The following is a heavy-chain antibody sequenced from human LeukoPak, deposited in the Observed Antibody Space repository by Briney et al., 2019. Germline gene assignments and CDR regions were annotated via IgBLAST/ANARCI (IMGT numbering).Heavy chain of an antibody. D-gene: IGHD6-25*01. CDR3: ARVTSIAAVDY. CDR1: GGSFSGYY. CDR2: INHSGST. J-gene: IGHJ4*02. V-gene: IGHV4-34*01. Sequence: SETLSLTCAVYGGSFSGYYWSWIRQPPGKGLEWIGEINHSGSTNYNPSLKSRVTISVDTSKNQFSLKLSSVTAADTAVYYCARVTSIAAVDYWGQGTLVTVSS.